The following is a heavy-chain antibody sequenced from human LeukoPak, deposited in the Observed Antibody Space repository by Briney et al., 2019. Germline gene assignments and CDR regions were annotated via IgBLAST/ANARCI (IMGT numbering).Heavy chain of an antibody. CDR2: ISRSGENT. Sequence: GGSLRLSCVASGFVFSNYWMGWVRQAPGKGLEWVSVISRSGENTYYADSVKGRFTVSRDSSKNTLYVQMNSLRAEDTAIYYCARVQGLIDPFDIWGQGTLVTVSS. CDR3: ARVQGLIDPFDI. J-gene: IGHJ3*02. D-gene: IGHD6-19*01. CDR1: GFVFSNYW. V-gene: IGHV3-23*01.